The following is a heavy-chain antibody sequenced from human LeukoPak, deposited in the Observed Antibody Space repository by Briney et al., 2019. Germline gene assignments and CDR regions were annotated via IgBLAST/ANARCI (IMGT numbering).Heavy chain of an antibody. D-gene: IGHD3-3*01. Sequence: PSETLSLTCTVSGGSISSYYWSWIRQPAGKGLEWIGRIYTSGSTNYNPSLKSRVTMSVDTSKNQFSLKLSSVTAADMAVYYCASGIVLRFLEWPESFDYWGQGTLVTVSS. V-gene: IGHV4-4*07. CDR3: ASGIVLRFLEWPESFDY. J-gene: IGHJ4*02. CDR2: IYTSGST. CDR1: GGSISSYY.